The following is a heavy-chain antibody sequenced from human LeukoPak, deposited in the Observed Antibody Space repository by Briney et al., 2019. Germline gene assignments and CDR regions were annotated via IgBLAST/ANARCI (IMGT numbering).Heavy chain of an antibody. Sequence: SETLSLTCTVSGGSISSYYWGWIRQPPGKGLEWIGYIYYSGSTNYNPSLKSRVTISVDTSKNQFSLRLSSVTAADTAVYYCARGCRYYYDSSGYCTQFDYWGQGTLVTVSS. CDR1: GGSISSYY. CDR3: ARGCRYYYDSSGYCTQFDY. V-gene: IGHV4-59*01. CDR2: IYYSGST. J-gene: IGHJ4*02. D-gene: IGHD3-22*01.